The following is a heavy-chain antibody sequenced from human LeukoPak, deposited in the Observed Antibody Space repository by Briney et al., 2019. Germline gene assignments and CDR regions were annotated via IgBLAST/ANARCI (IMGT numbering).Heavy chain of an antibody. CDR1: GYTFTSYG. Sequence: ASVKVSCKASGYTFTSYGISWVRQAPGQGLEWMGWMSAYNGNTNYAQKLQGRVTMTTDTSTSTAYMELRSLRSDDTAVYYCARVPLIWFGELCYFDYWGQGTLVTVSS. D-gene: IGHD3-10*01. CDR2: MSAYNGNT. V-gene: IGHV1-18*01. J-gene: IGHJ4*02. CDR3: ARVPLIWFGELCYFDY.